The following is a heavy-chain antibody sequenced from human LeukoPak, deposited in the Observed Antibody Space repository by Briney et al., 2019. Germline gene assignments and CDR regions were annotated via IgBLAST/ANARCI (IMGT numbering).Heavy chain of an antibody. D-gene: IGHD6-6*01. CDR2: IYTSGSA. Sequence: PSETLSLTCTVSSGPISSYYWSWIRQPAGKGLGWIGRIYTSGSANYNPSLKSRVTMSVDTSKNQFSLKLSSVTAADTAVYYCARGPQGVYVYSSSSGADYFDYWGQGTLVTVSS. CDR3: ARGPQGVYVYSSSSGADYFDY. J-gene: IGHJ4*02. V-gene: IGHV4-4*07. CDR1: SGPISSYY.